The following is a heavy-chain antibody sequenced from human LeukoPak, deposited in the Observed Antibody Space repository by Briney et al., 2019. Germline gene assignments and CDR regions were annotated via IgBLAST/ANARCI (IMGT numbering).Heavy chain of an antibody. D-gene: IGHD6-25*01. CDR2: ISGGGQTT. Sequence: GGSLRLSCTASGFTFIDYYMNWVRQAPGKGLECVSVISGGGQTTNYAASVKGRFTISRDNSKNTLYLQMNSLRGDDTAIYYCAKEQWYSSACDLWGQGTLVAVSS. V-gene: IGHV3-23*01. J-gene: IGHJ4*02. CDR1: GFTFIDYY. CDR3: AKEQWYSSACDL.